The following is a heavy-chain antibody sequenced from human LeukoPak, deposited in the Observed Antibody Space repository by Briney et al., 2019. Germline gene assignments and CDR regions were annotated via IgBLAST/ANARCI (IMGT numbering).Heavy chain of an antibody. Sequence: ASVKVSCKASGYTFTGYYMHWVRQAPGQGLEWMGWINPNSGGTNYAQKFQGRVTMTRDTSISTGYMELSRLTSDDTALYYCARGGPSRGSGFYYFDYWGQGTLVTVSS. J-gene: IGHJ4*02. CDR3: ARGGPSRGSGFYYFDY. CDR1: GYTFTGYY. D-gene: IGHD3-3*01. V-gene: IGHV1-2*02. CDR2: INPNSGGT.